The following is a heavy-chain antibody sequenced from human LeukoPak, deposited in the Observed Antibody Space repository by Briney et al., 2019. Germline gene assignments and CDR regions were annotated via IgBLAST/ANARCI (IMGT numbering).Heavy chain of an antibody. V-gene: IGHV3-66*02. CDR3: ARCAFWSGLYPLDS. CDR2: IYSGGST. Sequence: GESLRLSCAASGFTVSSNYMSWVRQAPGKGLEWVSAIYSGGSTYYADSVQGRFTISRDNLRNILCLHMNSLRGDDTAVYYCARCAFWSGLYPLDSWGQGTLVTVSS. D-gene: IGHD3-3*01. CDR1: GFTVSSNY. J-gene: IGHJ4*02.